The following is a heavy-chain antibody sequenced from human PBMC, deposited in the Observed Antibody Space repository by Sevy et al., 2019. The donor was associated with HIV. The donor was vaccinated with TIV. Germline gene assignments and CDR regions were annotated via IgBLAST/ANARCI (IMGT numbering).Heavy chain of an antibody. J-gene: IGHJ4*02. CDR2: IDTSGGT. D-gene: IGHD3-3*01. CDR3: ARYNFWTGHYDYFDY. Sequence: SETLSLTCSVSGGSISSHYWSWIRQPAGEGLEWIGRIDTSGGTNYNPSLNTRVTMSRDTSKNQFSLRLSSVTAADTAVYYCARYNFWTGHYDYFDYWGPGALVTVSS. V-gene: IGHV4-4*07. CDR1: GGSISSHY.